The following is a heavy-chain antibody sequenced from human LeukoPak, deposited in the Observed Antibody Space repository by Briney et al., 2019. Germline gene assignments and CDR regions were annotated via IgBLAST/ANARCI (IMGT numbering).Heavy chain of an antibody. J-gene: IGHJ6*02. CDR2: ISGSGGST. Sequence: GGSLRLSCAASGFTFSSYAMSWVRQAPGKGLEWVSAISGSGGSTYYADSVKGRFTISRDNSKNTLYLQMNSLRAEDTAVYYCARAVTTTPYYYYGMDVWGHGTTVTVSS. V-gene: IGHV3-23*01. CDR3: ARAVTTTPYYYYGMDV. CDR1: GFTFSSYA. D-gene: IGHD4-17*01.